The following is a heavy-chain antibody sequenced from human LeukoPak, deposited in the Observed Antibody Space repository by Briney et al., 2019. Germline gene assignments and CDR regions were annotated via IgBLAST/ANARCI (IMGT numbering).Heavy chain of an antibody. CDR2: INRSGST. Sequence: SETLSLTCALYGGSFSGYYWSWIRQPPGKGLEWIGEINRSGSTNYNPSLKSRVTISVDKSKNHFSLKLSSVTAADTAVYYCAKGVSGYSTSSGSYYMDVWGKGTTVTVSS. CDR3: AKGVSGYSTSSGSYYMDV. J-gene: IGHJ6*03. CDR1: GGSFSGYY. V-gene: IGHV4-34*01. D-gene: IGHD6-13*01.